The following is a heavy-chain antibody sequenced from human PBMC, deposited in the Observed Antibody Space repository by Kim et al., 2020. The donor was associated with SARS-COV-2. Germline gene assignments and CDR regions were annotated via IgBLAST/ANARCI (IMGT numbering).Heavy chain of an antibody. CDR1: GYIFTSYH. CDR3: AREQTAGFYNY. Sequence: APVKVSCKASGYIFTSYHMHWVRQAPGQGLEWMGIINPSGGKTYYAQKLQGRITVTTDTSANTVYMQLSSLTSEDTAMYYCAREQTAGFYNYWDQGTLVTVSS. J-gene: IGHJ4*02. V-gene: IGHV1-46*04. CDR2: INPSGGKT. D-gene: IGHD3-9*01.